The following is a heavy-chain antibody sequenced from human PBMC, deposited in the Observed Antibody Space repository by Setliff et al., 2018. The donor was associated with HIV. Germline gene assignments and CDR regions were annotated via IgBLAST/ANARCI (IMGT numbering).Heavy chain of an antibody. D-gene: IGHD1-1*01. CDR2: IHTSGRT. V-gene: IGHV4-4*08. CDR3: SRAAYDAVDWLDP. CDR1: SESIVSYY. J-gene: IGHJ5*02. Sequence: SETLSLTCAVSSESIVSYYWNWIRQPPGRGLEWIGYIHTSGRTKYNPSLESRLTILVDTSKKQFSLRLTSVTAADTAVYYCSRAAYDAVDWLDPWGQGTLVTVSS.